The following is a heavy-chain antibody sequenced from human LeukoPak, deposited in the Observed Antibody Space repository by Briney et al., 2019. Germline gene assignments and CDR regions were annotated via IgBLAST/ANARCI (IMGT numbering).Heavy chain of an antibody. Sequence: GGSLRPSCAASGFTFSSYAMHWVRQAPGKGLEWVAVISYDGSNKYYADSVKGRFTISRDNSKNTPYLQMNSLRAEDTAVYYCARDFVVVVAANYYYYGMDVWGQGTTVTVSS. V-gene: IGHV3-30-3*01. J-gene: IGHJ6*02. CDR2: ISYDGSNK. D-gene: IGHD2-15*01. CDR1: GFTFSSYA. CDR3: ARDFVVVVAANYYYYGMDV.